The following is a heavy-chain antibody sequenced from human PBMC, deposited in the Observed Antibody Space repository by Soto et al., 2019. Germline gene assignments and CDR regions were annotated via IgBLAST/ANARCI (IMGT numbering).Heavy chain of an antibody. J-gene: IGHJ4*02. CDR3: ARARHYYYGSGSYFDY. V-gene: IGHV1-18*04. D-gene: IGHD3-10*01. Sequence: AASVKVSCKASGYTFTSYGISWVRQAPGQGLEWMGWISAYNGNTNYAQKLQGRVTMTTDTSTSTAYMELRSLRSDDTAVYYCARARHYYYGSGSYFDYWGQGTLVTVSS. CDR1: GYTFTSYG. CDR2: ISAYNGNT.